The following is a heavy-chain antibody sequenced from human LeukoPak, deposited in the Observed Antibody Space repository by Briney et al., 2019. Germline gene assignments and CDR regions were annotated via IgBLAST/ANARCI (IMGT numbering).Heavy chain of an antibody. CDR2: IKSKTEGGTT. V-gene: IGHV3-15*01. CDR1: GFTFSNAW. Sequence: GGSLRLSCAASGFTFSNAWMSWVRQAPGKGLEWVGRIKSKTEGGTTDYAAPVKGRFTISRDDSKNTLYLQMNSLKTEDTAVYYCTTDRALDPWGQGTLVTVSS. J-gene: IGHJ5*02. CDR3: TTDRALDP.